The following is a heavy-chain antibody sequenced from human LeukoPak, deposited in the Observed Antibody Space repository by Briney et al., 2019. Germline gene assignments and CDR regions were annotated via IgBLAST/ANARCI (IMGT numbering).Heavy chain of an antibody. CDR3: ARDMWQQFDWFDP. CDR2: MNPNSGGT. CDR1: GYNFNGYY. J-gene: IGHJ5*02. D-gene: IGHD6-13*01. V-gene: IGHV1-2*02. Sequence: ASVKVSCKPSGYNFNGYYMHWVRQAPGQGLEWMGWMNPNSGGTKYAQKFQGRVTMTRDTSISTAYLELSRLTSDDTAVYYCARDMWQQFDWFDPWGQGTLVTVSS.